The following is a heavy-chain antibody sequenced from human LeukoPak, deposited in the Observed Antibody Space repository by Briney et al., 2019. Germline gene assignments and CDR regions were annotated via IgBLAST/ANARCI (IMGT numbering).Heavy chain of an antibody. CDR1: GFTFSSYS. CDR3: AREVTFGGVIVTNYYYYMDV. D-gene: IGHD3-16*02. V-gene: IGHV3-21*01. J-gene: IGHJ6*03. CDR2: ISSSSSYI. Sequence: GGSLRLSCAASGFTFSSYSVNWVRQAPGKGLEWVSSISSSSSYIYYADSVKGRFTISRDNSKNTLYLQMNSLRAEDTAVYYCAREVTFGGVIVTNYYYYMDVWGKGTTVTVSS.